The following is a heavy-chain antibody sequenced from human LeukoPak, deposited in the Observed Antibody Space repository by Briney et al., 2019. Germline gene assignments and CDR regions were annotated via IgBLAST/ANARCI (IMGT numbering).Heavy chain of an antibody. Sequence: PSETLSLTCTVSGDSVRSDTYYWSWIRQPPGKGLEWIGFVYYSGRTNYNASLKSRVTMSVDMSKNQFSLMLRSVTAADTAVYYCVRETTTEYYDSSGYYRQTEVFDAWGQGTMVTVSS. D-gene: IGHD3-22*01. CDR3: VRETTTEYYDSSGYYRQTEVFDA. CDR1: GDSVRSDTYY. V-gene: IGHV4-61*01. J-gene: IGHJ3*01. CDR2: VYYSGRT.